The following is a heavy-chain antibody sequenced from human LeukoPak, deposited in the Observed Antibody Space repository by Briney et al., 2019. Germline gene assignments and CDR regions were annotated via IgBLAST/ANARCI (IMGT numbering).Heavy chain of an antibody. CDR3: ARDLAWGSGYDLDY. CDR2: INPISGDT. V-gene: IGHV1-2*02. Sequence: ASVKVSCKASGYTFTSYGISWVRQAPGQGPEWMGWINPISGDTNYAQKFQGRLTLTRDTSISTAYMELTRLRFDDTAMYYCARDLAWGSGYDLDYWGLGTLVTVSS. D-gene: IGHD5-12*01. CDR1: GYTFTSYG. J-gene: IGHJ4*01.